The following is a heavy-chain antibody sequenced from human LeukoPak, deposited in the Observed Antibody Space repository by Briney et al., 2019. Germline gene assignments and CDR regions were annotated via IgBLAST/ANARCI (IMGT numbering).Heavy chain of an antibody. Sequence: ASVKVSCKASGYTLTRYCISWVRPAPGQGLDGLGWISAYDGNTNYAQKLQGRVTMTTDTSTSTAYMELRSLRSDDTAVYYCARDGKELQDAFDIWGQGTMVTVSS. CDR2: ISAYDGNT. J-gene: IGHJ3*02. CDR1: GYTLTRYC. D-gene: IGHD1-26*01. CDR3: ARDGKELQDAFDI. V-gene: IGHV1-18*01.